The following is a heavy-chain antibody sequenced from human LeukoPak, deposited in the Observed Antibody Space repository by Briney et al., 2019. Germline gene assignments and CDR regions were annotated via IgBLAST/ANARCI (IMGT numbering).Heavy chain of an antibody. CDR2: IYTSGST. D-gene: IGHD3-3*01. Sequence: SQTLSLTCTVSGGSISSGSYYLSWIRQPAGKGLEWIGRIYTSGSTNYNPSLKSRVTISVDTSKNQFSLKLSSVTAADTAVYYCARGIRFLEWLGGNWFDPWGQGTLVTVSS. V-gene: IGHV4-61*02. J-gene: IGHJ5*02. CDR3: ARGIRFLEWLGGNWFDP. CDR1: GGSISSGSYY.